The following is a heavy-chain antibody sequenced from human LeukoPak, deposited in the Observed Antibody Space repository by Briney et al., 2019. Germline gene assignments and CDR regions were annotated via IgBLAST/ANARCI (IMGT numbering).Heavy chain of an antibody. V-gene: IGHV3-53*01. CDR2: IYSGGST. J-gene: IGHJ4*02. Sequence: GWSVTVSCPSCGLTLSSNYMSWVRQARGRGLEWVAVIYSGGSTYYADSVKGRFTIPRDNSKNTLHLQMNSLRADDTAGYYCARYRTEWFDFDYWGQGTLVTVSS. CDR1: GLTLSSNY. CDR3: ARYRTEWFDFDY. D-gene: IGHD3-3*01.